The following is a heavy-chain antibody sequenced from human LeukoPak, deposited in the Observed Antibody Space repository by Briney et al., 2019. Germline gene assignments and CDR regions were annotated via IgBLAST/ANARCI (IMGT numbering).Heavy chain of an antibody. J-gene: IGHJ4*02. V-gene: IGHV3-43*02. CDR1: GFTFDDYA. CDR3: SKESGKFDY. CDR2: ISADGGSA. Sequence: GGSLRLSCAASGFTFDDYAMHWVRQAPGKGLEWVSLISADGGSAFSADSVKGRFSISRDNSKNSLYLQMDSLRSEDTAMYYCSKESGKFDYWGQGTLVVVSS.